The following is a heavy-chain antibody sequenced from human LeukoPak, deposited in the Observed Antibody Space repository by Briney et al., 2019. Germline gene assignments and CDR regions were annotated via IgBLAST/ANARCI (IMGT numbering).Heavy chain of an antibody. V-gene: IGHV1-69*05. Sequence: ASVKVSCKASGGTFSSYAISWVRQAPGQGLEWMGGIIPIFGTANYAQKFQGRVTITTDESTSTAYMELSSLRSEDTAVYYCAREVVGATSREFFPGPFDPWGQGTLVTVSS. CDR2: IIPIFGTA. D-gene: IGHD1-26*01. J-gene: IGHJ5*02. CDR3: AREVVGATSREFFPGPFDP. CDR1: GGTFSSYA.